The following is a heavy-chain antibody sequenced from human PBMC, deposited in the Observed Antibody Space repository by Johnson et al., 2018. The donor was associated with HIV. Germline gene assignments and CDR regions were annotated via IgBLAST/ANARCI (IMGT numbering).Heavy chain of an antibody. CDR1: GFTFSYYG. CDR3: AKEAYYVEAFDI. V-gene: IGHV3-30*18. J-gene: IGHJ3*02. D-gene: IGHD3-16*01. CDR2: ISYDGGTK. Sequence: QVQLVESGGGLIQPGRSLRLSCAASGFTFSYYGIHWVRQAPGKGLEWVAVISYDGGTKYYADSLKGRFTISRDNSKNTLYLQMNILRAEDTAAYFCAKEAYYVEAFDIWGRGTMVTVSS.